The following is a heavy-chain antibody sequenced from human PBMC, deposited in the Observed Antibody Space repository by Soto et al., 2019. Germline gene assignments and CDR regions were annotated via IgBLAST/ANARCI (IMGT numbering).Heavy chain of an antibody. CDR3: ARTSSSTLDDDFDA. CDR2: VFPSDSDT. D-gene: IGHD2-2*01. J-gene: IGHJ3*01. CDR1: GYSFTRYW. V-gene: IGHV5-51*01. Sequence: GESLKISCKGSGYSFTRYWIAWVRQMPGKGLECMGIVFPSDSDTRYSPSFQGQVSILADKSITTAFLQWSSLKASDTAMYYCARTSSSTLDDDFDAWRQGTMVTVSS.